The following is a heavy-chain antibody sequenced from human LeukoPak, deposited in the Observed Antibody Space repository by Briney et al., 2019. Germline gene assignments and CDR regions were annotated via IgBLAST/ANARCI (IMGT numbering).Heavy chain of an antibody. V-gene: IGHV1-69*05. J-gene: IGHJ4*02. CDR2: IIPIFGTA. Sequence: GASVKVSCKASGGTFSSYAISWVRQAPGQGLEWMGGIIPIFGTANYAQKFQGRVTMTRNTSISTAYMELSSLRSEDTAVYYCARTTGRWFGSVLGYWGQGTLVTVSS. CDR3: ARTTGRWFGSVLGY. CDR1: GGTFSSYA. D-gene: IGHD3-10*01.